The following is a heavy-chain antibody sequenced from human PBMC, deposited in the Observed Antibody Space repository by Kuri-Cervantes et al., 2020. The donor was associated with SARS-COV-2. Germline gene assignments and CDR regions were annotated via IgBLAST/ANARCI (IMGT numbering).Heavy chain of an antibody. J-gene: IGHJ5*02. Sequence: ESLKISCTVSGGSISASTYYWGWIRQPPGKGLEWIGGISYSGNTYYNPSLKSRVTISVDTSRNQFSLELSSVTAADTAVYYCARLIYYDNSGYYPSWFDPWGQGILVTVYS. D-gene: IGHD3-22*01. CDR2: ISYSGNT. CDR3: ARLIYYDNSGYYPSWFDP. CDR1: GGSISASTYY. V-gene: IGHV4-39*01.